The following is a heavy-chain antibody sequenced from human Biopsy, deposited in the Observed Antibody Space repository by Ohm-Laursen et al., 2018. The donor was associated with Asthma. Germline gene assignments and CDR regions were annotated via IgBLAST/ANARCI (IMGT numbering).Heavy chain of an antibody. D-gene: IGHD3-10*01. CDR1: GGTFSSYS. CDR3: ARHPYVDGSDNYYYRGNDYYLGMDV. Sequence: SVKVSCKASGGTFSSYSVSWVRQAPGQGLEWMGGIIPIFGTANYAQKFQGRATITADESTSTAYMELSSLRSEDTAVYYCARHPYVDGSDNYYYRGNDYYLGMDVWGQGTTVTVSS. CDR2: IIPIFGTA. V-gene: IGHV1-69*13. J-gene: IGHJ6*02.